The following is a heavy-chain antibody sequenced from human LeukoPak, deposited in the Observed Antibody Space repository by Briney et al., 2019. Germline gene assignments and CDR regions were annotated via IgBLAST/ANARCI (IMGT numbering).Heavy chain of an antibody. V-gene: IGHV5-51*01. CDR3: ARCGYVGSGHYYNWFDP. CDR2: ISPGDSDA. CDR1: GYIFTNFW. D-gene: IGHD3-22*01. Sequence: GESLQISCQTSGYIFTNFWIAWVRQTPGKGLEWLGIISPGDSDALYNPSCQGHVTMSTDRSINTAYLQWSSLQASDTAIYYCARCGYVGSGHYYNWFDPWGQGTLVTVAS. J-gene: IGHJ5*02.